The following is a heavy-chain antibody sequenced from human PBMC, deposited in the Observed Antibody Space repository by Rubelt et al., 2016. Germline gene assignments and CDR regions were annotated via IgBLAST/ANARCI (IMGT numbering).Heavy chain of an antibody. D-gene: IGHD2-2*01. CDR1: GFTFSSYA. CDR2: ISYDGSNK. V-gene: IGHV3-30*04. Sequence: VEARGGVVQPGRSLRLSCAASGFTFSSYAMHWVRQAPGKGLEWVAVISYDGSNKYYADSVKGRFTISRDNSKNTLYLQMNSLRAEDTAVYYCARDPGHQTKYCSSTSCPWPTNYYGMDVWGQGTTVTVSS. J-gene: IGHJ6*02. CDR3: ARDPGHQTKYCSSTSCPWPTNYYGMDV.